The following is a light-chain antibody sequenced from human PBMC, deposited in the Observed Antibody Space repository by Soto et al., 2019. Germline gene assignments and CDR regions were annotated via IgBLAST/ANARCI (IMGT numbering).Light chain of an antibody. Sequence: IVITQSPPTLSVSPGEGATLYCRASQSVSSKLAWYQQKPGQAPRLLIYGASTRATGIPARFSGSGSGTEFTLIISSLQSEDSAVYYCQQYNSWLWTFGQGTKVDIK. CDR3: QQYNSWLWT. CDR2: GAS. J-gene: IGKJ1*01. CDR1: QSVSSK. V-gene: IGKV3-15*01.